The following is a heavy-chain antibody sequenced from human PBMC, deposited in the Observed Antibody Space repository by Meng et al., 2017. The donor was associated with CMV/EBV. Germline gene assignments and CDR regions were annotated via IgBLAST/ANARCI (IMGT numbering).Heavy chain of an antibody. D-gene: IGHD1-26*01. CDR3: ASMGISGSFNWFDP. Sequence: ASGFTVSSNYMSWVRQAPGKGLEWVSFIYSGGSTYYADSVKGRFTISRDNSKNTLYLQMNSLRAEDTAVYYCASMGISGSFNWFDPWGQGTLVTVSS. CDR2: IYSGGST. V-gene: IGHV3-66*02. J-gene: IGHJ5*02. CDR1: GFTVSSNY.